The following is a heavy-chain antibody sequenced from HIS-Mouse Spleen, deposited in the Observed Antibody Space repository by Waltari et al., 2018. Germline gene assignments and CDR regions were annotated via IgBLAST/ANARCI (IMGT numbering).Heavy chain of an antibody. CDR3: ARDLTGDRDY. V-gene: IGHV1-2*02. Sequence: QVQLVQSGAEVKKPGASVKVSCKASGYTFTGYYMHWVGQAPGQGLEWMGGINPNTGGTNDAQKFQGRVTMTRDTSISTAYMELSRLRSDDTAVYYCARDLTGDRDYWGQGTLVTVSS. D-gene: IGHD7-27*01. J-gene: IGHJ4*02. CDR1: GYTFTGYY. CDR2: INPNTGGT.